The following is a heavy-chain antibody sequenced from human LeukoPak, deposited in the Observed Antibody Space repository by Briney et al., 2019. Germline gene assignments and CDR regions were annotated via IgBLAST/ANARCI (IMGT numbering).Heavy chain of an antibody. V-gene: IGHV3-23*01. CDR3: AKNRRPVAGPEHLDY. J-gene: IGHJ4*02. D-gene: IGHD6-19*01. CDR1: GFTFSSYG. CDR2: ISNTGGST. Sequence: GGSLRLSCAASGFTFSSYGMHWVRQAPGKGLEWVSTISNTGGSTYYADSVKGRFTISRDNSKNTLYLQMNNLRAEDTAVYYCAKNRRPVAGPEHLDYWGQGTLVIVSS.